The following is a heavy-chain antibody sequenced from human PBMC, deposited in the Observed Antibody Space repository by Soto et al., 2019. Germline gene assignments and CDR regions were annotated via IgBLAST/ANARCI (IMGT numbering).Heavy chain of an antibody. CDR1: GFTFGGYA. CDR2: IRSKAYGGTT. D-gene: IGHD4-4*01. CDR3: TREAVTTHYYNGMDV. J-gene: IGHJ6*02. Sequence: PGGSLRLSCTASGFTFGGYAMSWVRQAPGKGLEWVGFIRSKAYGGTTEYAASVKGRFTISRDDSKRIAYLQMNSLKTEDTAVYYCTREAVTTHYYNGMDVWGQGTTVTVSS. V-gene: IGHV3-49*04.